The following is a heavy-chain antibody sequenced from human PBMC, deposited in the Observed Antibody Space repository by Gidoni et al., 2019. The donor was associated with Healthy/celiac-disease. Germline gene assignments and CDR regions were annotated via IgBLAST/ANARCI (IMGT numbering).Heavy chain of an antibody. D-gene: IGHD2-2*02. V-gene: IGHV3-9*01. J-gene: IGHJ6*02. CDR2: ISWNSGSI. CDR1: GFTFDDYA. CDR3: AKDISRCSASTSCYTYYYYYGMDV. Sequence: EVQLVESGGGLVQPGRSLRLSCAASGFTFDDYAMHWVRQAPGKGLEWVSGISWNSGSIGYADAVKGRFTSSRDNAKNSLYLQMNSLRAEDTALYYCAKDISRCSASTSCYTYYYYYGMDVWGQGTTVTVSS.